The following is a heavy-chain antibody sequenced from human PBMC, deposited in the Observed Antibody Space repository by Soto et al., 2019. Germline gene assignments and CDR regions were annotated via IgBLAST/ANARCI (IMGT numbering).Heavy chain of an antibody. CDR2: ISGSGGST. Sequence: GSLLLSCAASGFSFSSYAMSWVRQAPGKGLEWVSGISGSGGSTYYADSVKGRFTISRDNSKNTLYLQMNSLRAEDTAVYYCAKGEVVAVYYYSTMDVWGQGTTVTVSS. J-gene: IGHJ6*02. CDR3: AKGEVVAVYYYSTMDV. D-gene: IGHD2-2*01. CDR1: GFSFSSYA. V-gene: IGHV3-23*01.